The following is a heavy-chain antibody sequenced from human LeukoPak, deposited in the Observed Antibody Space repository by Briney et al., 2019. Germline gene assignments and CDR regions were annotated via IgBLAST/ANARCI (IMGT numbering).Heavy chain of an antibody. V-gene: IGHV3-23*01. CDR3: WKIGDSSGYYRGFRDY. D-gene: IGHD3-22*01. Sequence: GGSLRLSCAASGFTFSSYAMSWVRQAPGKGLEWVSAISGSGGSTYYADSVKGRFTISRDNSTNTRYLKLNTLRAWETAGYYRWKIGDSSGYYRGFRDYWGQGTLVTVSS. J-gene: IGHJ4*02. CDR1: GFTFSSYA. CDR2: ISGSGGST.